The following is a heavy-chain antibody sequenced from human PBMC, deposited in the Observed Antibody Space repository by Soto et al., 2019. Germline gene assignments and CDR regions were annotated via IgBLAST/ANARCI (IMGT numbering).Heavy chain of an antibody. Sequence: EVQLVESGGGLVQPGRSLRLSCAASGFTFDDYAMHWVRQAPGKGLEWVSGISWNSGSIGYADSVKGRFTISRDNAKNSLYLQMNSLRAEDTALYYCPKGAAEKWTDFDYWGQGTLVTVSS. CDR3: PKGAAEKWTDFDY. CDR2: ISWNSGSI. D-gene: IGHD2-8*01. V-gene: IGHV3-9*01. J-gene: IGHJ4*02. CDR1: GFTFDDYA.